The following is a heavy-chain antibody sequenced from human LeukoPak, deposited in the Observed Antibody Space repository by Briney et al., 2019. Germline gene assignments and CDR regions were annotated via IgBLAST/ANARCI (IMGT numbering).Heavy chain of an antibody. CDR3: ARLTSGYSYGYLFGGFDY. Sequence: SETLSLTCTVSGGSISSSSYSWGWIRQPPGKGLEWIGSIYYSGSTYYNPSLKSRVTISVDTSKNQFSLKLSSVTAADTAVYYCARLTSGYSYGYLFGGFDYWGQGTLVTVSS. J-gene: IGHJ4*02. D-gene: IGHD5-18*01. V-gene: IGHV4-39*01. CDR1: GGSISSSSYS. CDR2: IYYSGST.